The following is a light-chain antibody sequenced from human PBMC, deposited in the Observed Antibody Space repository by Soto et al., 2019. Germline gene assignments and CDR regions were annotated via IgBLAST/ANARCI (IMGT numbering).Light chain of an antibody. CDR1: QSVSSSY. CDR2: GAS. CDR3: QQYGSSLIT. J-gene: IGKJ5*01. V-gene: IGKV3-20*01. Sequence: PGERVTLSCRASQSVSSSYLTWYQQKPGQAPRLLIYGASTRATSIPARFSGSGSGTDFTLTISSLQPEDFAVYYCQQYGSSLITFGQGTRLEIK.